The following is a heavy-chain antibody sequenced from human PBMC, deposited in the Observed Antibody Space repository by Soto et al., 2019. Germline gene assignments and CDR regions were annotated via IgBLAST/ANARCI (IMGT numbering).Heavy chain of an antibody. J-gene: IGHJ4*02. V-gene: IGHV3-23*01. CDR1: GFTFSSYA. D-gene: IGHD2-15*01. CDR3: AKQNGYGGNTELEY. Sequence: EVQLLESGGGLVQPGGSLRLSCAASGFTFSSYAMSWVRQAPGKGLEWVSAISGSGGSTYYADSVKGRFTISRDNSKNTLYLQMNSLRAEDTAVSYCAKQNGYGGNTELEYWGQGTLVTVSS. CDR2: ISGSGGST.